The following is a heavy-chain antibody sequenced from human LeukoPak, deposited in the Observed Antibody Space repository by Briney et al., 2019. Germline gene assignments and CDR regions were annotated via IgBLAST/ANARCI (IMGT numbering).Heavy chain of an antibody. CDR1: GGTVSSYA. D-gene: IGHD3-22*01. CDR2: IIPIFGTA. V-gene: IGHV1-69*13. Sequence: SVKVSCKASGGTVSSYAISWVRQAPGQGLEWMGGIIPIFGTANYAQKFQGRVTITADESTSTAYMELSSLRSEDTAVYYCARDSTYYYDSSGYSVDYWGQGTLVTVSS. CDR3: ARDSTYYYDSSGYSVDY. J-gene: IGHJ4*02.